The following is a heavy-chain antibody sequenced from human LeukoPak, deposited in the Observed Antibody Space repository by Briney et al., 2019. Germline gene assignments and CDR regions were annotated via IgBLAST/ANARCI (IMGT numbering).Heavy chain of an antibody. D-gene: IGHD3-10*01. J-gene: IGHJ4*02. V-gene: IGHV1-2*02. Sequence: ASVKVSFKASGYTFTGYYMHWVRQAPGQGLEWMGWINPNSGGTNYAQKFQGRVTMTRDTSISTAYMELSRLRSDDTAVYYCARVVWFGELLYYFDYWGQGTLVTVSS. CDR1: GYTFTGYY. CDR3: ARVVWFGELLYYFDY. CDR2: INPNSGGT.